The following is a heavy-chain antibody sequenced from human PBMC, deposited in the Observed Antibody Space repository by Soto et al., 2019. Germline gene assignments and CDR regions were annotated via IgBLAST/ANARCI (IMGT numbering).Heavy chain of an antibody. Sequence: SETLSLTCAVSGYSISSGYYWGWIRQPPGKGLEWIGSIYHSGSTYYTPSLKRRVTISVDTSKNQFSLKLSSVTAADTAVYYCARADPIEGWYYCYYGMDVWGQGTTVTVSS. J-gene: IGHJ6*02. D-gene: IGHD6-19*01. CDR3: ARADPIEGWYYCYYGMDV. V-gene: IGHV4-38-2*01. CDR1: GYSISSGYY. CDR2: IYHSGST.